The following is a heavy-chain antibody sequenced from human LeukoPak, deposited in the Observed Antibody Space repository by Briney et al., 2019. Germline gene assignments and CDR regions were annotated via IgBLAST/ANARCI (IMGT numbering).Heavy chain of an antibody. CDR1: GGSINTSHYF. V-gene: IGHV4-39*01. CDR3: ARQGTMTAFNY. Sequence: SETLSLTCTVSGGSINTSHYFWGWSRQPPGKGLVWIGSIYYTGSTYYNPSLKSRVTMSIDTSKNQFSLKLSSVTAADTAVYYCARQGTMTAFNYWGQGTLVTVSS. CDR2: IYYTGST. J-gene: IGHJ4*02. D-gene: IGHD4-17*01.